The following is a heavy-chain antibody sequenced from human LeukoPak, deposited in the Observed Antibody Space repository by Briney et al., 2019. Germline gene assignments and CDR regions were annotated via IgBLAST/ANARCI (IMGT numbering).Heavy chain of an antibody. Sequence: RSGGSLRLSCAASGFTFRKYWLHWVRQAPGKGLVWVSRINPDDGSTSYADSLKGRFTISRDNAKSTLYLQMNSLRAEDTAVYYCARESIAAATTTSFWGQGTLVTVSS. CDR1: GFTFRKYW. V-gene: IGHV3-74*01. CDR3: ARESIAAATTTSF. J-gene: IGHJ4*02. CDR2: INPDDGST. D-gene: IGHD6-13*01.